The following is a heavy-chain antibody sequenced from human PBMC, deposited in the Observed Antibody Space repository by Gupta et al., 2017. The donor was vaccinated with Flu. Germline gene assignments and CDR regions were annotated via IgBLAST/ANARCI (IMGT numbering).Heavy chain of an antibody. CDR1: GFTFRSHW. D-gene: IGHD1-26*01. V-gene: IGHV3-74*03. Sequence: EVQLVESGGGFLQAVGSLKLSCSASGFTFRSHWMHWVRQAPGKGLVWVSRISDDGGATTYADFVKGRFTISRDNAKNTLYLQLTSVRAEDTAVYFCAKPNCGSHDAFDLWGQGTLVTVSA. CDR2: ISDDGGAT. CDR3: AKPNCGSHDAFDL. J-gene: IGHJ3*01.